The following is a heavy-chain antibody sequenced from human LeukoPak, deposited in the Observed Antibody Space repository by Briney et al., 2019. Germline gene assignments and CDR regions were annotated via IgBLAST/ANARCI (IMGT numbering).Heavy chain of an antibody. CDR3: ARVNWINDY. D-gene: IGHD1-20*01. CDR1: GYSIRSGYH. J-gene: IGHJ4*02. CDR2: IHHSGST. V-gene: IGHV4-38-2*02. Sequence: SETLSLTCSVSGYSIRSGYHWGWIRQPPGKGLEWIGAIHHSGSTYYNPSLRSRVTISIDTSRNRFSLKLSSVTAADTAVYYCARVNWINDYWGQGTLVTVSS.